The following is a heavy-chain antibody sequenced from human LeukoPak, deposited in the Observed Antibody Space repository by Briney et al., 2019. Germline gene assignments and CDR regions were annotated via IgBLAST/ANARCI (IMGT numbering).Heavy chain of an antibody. J-gene: IGHJ3*02. CDR1: GFTFSSYG. Sequence: PGRSLRLSCAASGFTFSSYGMHWVRQAPGKGLEWVAVIWYDGSNKYYADSVKGRFTISRDNSKNTLYLQMNSLRAEDTAVYYCAKDHPELLGAFDIWGQGTMVTVSS. D-gene: IGHD1-7*01. CDR3: AKDHPELLGAFDI. CDR2: IWYDGSNK. V-gene: IGHV3-33*06.